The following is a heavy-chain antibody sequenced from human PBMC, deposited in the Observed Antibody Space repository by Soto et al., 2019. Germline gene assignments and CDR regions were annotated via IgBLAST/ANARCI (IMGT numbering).Heavy chain of an antibody. CDR2: INHSGST. Sequence: SETLSLTCAVYGGSFSGYYWSWIRQPPGKGLEWIGEINHSGSTNYNPSLKSRVTISVDTSKNQFSLKLSSVTAADTAVYYCARNRPSIAARAYYFDYWGQGTLVTAPQ. V-gene: IGHV4-34*01. D-gene: IGHD6-6*01. CDR3: ARNRPSIAARAYYFDY. CDR1: GGSFSGYY. J-gene: IGHJ4*02.